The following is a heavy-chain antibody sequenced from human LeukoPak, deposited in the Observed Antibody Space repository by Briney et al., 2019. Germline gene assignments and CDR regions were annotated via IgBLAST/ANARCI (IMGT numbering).Heavy chain of an antibody. V-gene: IGHV4-39*07. D-gene: IGHD6-19*01. CDR2: IDYRERT. CDR1: GGSITTSGHY. J-gene: IGHJ4*02. CDR3: ARVWRQWLVDY. Sequence: PSETLSLTCTVSGGSITTSGHYWGWIRQPPGKGLEWIGSIDYRERTTYNPSLKSRVTISADTSRNQFSLKLSSATAADTAVYYCARVWRQWLVDYWGQGTLVTVSS.